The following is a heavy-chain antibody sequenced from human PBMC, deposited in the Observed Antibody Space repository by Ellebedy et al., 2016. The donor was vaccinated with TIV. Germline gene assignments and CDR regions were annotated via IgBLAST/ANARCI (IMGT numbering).Heavy chain of an antibody. D-gene: IGHD1-1*01. CDR3: ARGPSTWSGNWFDS. CDR1: GGSISDDY. CDR2: VYSSGST. J-gene: IGHJ5*01. V-gene: IGHV4-4*07. Sequence: SETLSLTCTVSGGSISDDYWAWIRRPAGEGLEWIGRVYSSGSTDYNPSLKGRVTMSLDTSKSQFSLQLTSLTAADTAIYYCARGPSTWSGNWFDSWGQGTLVTVSS.